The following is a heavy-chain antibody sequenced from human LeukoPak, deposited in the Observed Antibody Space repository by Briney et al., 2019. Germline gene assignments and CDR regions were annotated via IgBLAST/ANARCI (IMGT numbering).Heavy chain of an antibody. CDR3: AWESRDGYNVNFDY. V-gene: IGHV3-7*04. D-gene: IGHD5-24*01. CDR1: GFTFSSYW. CDR2: IKQDGSEK. J-gene: IGHJ4*02. Sequence: GGSLRLSCAASGFTFSSYWMSWVRQAPGKGLEWVANIKQDGSEKYYVDSVKGRFTISRDNAKNSPYLQMNSLRAEDTAVYYCAWESRDGYNVNFDYWGQGTLVTVSS.